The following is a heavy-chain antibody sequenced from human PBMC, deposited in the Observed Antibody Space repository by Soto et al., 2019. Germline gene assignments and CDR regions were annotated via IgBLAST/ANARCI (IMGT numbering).Heavy chain of an antibody. D-gene: IGHD2-2*01. V-gene: IGHV1-69*01. CDR1: GGTFSSYA. Sequence: QVQLVQSGAEVKKPGSSVKVSCKASGGTFSSYAISWVRQAPGQGLEWMGGIIPIFGTANYAQKFQGRVTITADESTSTAYMELTSLRSEDTAVYYCAGRCDSTTCLGHFDYWGQGTLVTVAS. CDR2: IIPIFGTA. J-gene: IGHJ4*02. CDR3: AGRCDSTTCLGHFDY.